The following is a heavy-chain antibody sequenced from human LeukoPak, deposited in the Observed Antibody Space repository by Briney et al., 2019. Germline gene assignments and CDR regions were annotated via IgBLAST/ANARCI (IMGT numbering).Heavy chain of an antibody. CDR1: GHTFTSYR. CDR2: IYPGGGST. CDR3: ARDNDFDY. J-gene: IGHJ4*02. V-gene: IGHV1-46*01. Sequence: GASVKVSCKASGHTFTSYRIHWVRQAPGQGLDWMGIIYPGGGSTSYAQKFQGRVTMTRDMSTSTVYMELSSLRSEDTAVYYCARDNDFDYWGQGTLVTVSS. D-gene: IGHD2-8*01.